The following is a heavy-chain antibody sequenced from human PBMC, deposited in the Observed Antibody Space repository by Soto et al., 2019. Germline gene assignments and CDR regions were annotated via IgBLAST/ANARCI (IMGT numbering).Heavy chain of an antibody. D-gene: IGHD3-16*02. CDR1: GGSISSYY. CDR3: ARALYVYVWGSYLFFSFDY. J-gene: IGHJ4*02. Sequence: SETLSLTCTVSGGSISSYYWSWIRQPPGKGLEWIGYIYYSGSTNYNPSLKSRVTISVDTSKNQFSLKLSSVTAADTAVYYCARALYVYVWGSYLFFSFDYGGQGTLVTVSS. V-gene: IGHV4-59*01. CDR2: IYYSGST.